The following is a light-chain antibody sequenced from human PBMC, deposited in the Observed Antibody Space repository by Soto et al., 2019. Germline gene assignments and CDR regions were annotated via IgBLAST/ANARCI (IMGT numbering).Light chain of an antibody. CDR2: AAS. CDR3: HKYNSAPFA. V-gene: IGKV1-27*01. CDR1: QGITDF. J-gene: IGKJ3*01. Sequence: DIQMTQSPSSLSASIGDRVTITCRASQGITDFLACYQQKPGKVPKLLIYAASTLQSGVPSRFSGSGSGTDFTLTISSLQPEDVATYYCHKYNSAPFAFGPGTKVDIK.